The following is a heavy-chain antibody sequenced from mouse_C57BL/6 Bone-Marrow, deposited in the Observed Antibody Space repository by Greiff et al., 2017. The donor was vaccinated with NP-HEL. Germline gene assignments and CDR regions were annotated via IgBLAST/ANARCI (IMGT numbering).Heavy chain of an antibody. CDR3: ARPYYYGSSPFAY. V-gene: IGHV1-81*01. Sequence: QVQLQQSGAELARPGASVKLSCKASGYTFTSYGISWVKQRTGQGLEWIGEIYPRSGNTYYNEKFKGKATLTADKSSSTAYMELRGLTSEDSAVYFCARPYYYGSSPFAYWGQGTLVTVSA. CDR2: IYPRSGNT. D-gene: IGHD1-1*01. CDR1: GYTFTSYG. J-gene: IGHJ3*01.